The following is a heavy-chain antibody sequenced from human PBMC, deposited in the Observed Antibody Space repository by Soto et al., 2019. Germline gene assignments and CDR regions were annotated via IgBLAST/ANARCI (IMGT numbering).Heavy chain of an antibody. Sequence: SVKVSCKASGGTFSSYAISWVRQAPGQGLDWMGGIIPIFGTANYAQKFQGRVTITADESTSTAYMELSSLRSEDTAVYYCASLGVAPTTSNWLDPGGQAPRVTVSS. CDR1: GGTFSSYA. V-gene: IGHV1-69*13. CDR3: ASLGVAPTTSNWLDP. D-gene: IGHD5-12*01. CDR2: IIPIFGTA. J-gene: IGHJ5*02.